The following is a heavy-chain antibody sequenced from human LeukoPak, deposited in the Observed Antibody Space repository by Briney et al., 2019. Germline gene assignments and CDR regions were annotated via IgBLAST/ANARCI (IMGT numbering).Heavy chain of an antibody. CDR2: ISGSGGST. D-gene: IGHD6-13*01. V-gene: IGHV3-23*01. J-gene: IGHJ1*01. CDR3: AKDKRPGYPKLGSAEYFQH. Sequence: PGGSLRLSCAASGFTFSSYAMSWVRQAPGKGLEWVSAISGSGGSTYYADSVKGRFTISRDNSKNTLYLQMNSLRAEDTAVYYCAKDKRPGYPKLGSAEYFQHWGQGTLVTVSS. CDR1: GFTFSSYA.